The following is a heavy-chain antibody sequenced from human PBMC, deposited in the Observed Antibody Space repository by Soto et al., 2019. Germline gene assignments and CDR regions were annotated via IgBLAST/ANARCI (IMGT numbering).Heavy chain of an antibody. CDR1: GYTFTGYY. J-gene: IGHJ4*02. CDR2: INPNNGDT. Sequence: ASVRVSCKASGYTFTGYYMHWVRQAPGQGLEWMGWINPNNGDTNYAQKFQGRVTMTRDTSISTAYMELSRLGFDDTAVYYCARARVYYFDSSGYDYWGQGTLVTVSS. CDR3: ARARVYYFDSSGYDY. D-gene: IGHD3-22*01. V-gene: IGHV1-2*02.